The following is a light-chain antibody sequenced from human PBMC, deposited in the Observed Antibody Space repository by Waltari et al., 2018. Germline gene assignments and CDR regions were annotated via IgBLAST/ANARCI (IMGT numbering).Light chain of an antibody. J-gene: IGKJ2*01. V-gene: IGKV1-16*01. CDR2: RAS. CDR3: QQGYIYPYT. Sequence: DIQMTHSPSSLSASVGDTVTIPCQASQGIANSLNWDQKKPGKAPKLLIYRASTLQTGIPSRFSGSGSGKDFILTISSLQTEDFATYYCQQGYIYPYTFGRGTNLDIK. CDR1: QGIANS.